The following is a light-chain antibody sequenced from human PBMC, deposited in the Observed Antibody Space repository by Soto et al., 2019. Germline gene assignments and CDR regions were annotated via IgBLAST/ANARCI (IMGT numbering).Light chain of an antibody. CDR1: SSDVGSYNL. Sequence: QSVLTQPASVSGSPVQSITISCTGTSSDVGSYNLVSWYQQHPGKAPKLMIYEVSKRPSGVSNRFSGSKSGNTASLTISGLQAEDEADYYCCSYAGSSTFPYVFGTGTRSPS. J-gene: IGLJ1*01. V-gene: IGLV2-23*02. CDR3: CSYAGSSTFPYV. CDR2: EVS.